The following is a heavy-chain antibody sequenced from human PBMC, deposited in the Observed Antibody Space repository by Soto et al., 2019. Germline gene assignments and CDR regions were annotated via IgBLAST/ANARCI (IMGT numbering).Heavy chain of an antibody. CDR1: GYTFNDYY. Sequence: ASVKVSCKASGYTFNDYYIYWVRQAPGQGLEWVAWINPNGGGTTYAQKFRDWVTVTRDTSIGTAYLELTGLKSDDTAIYYCARTATYRSFQAFDYRGQGTLVTVSS. CDR2: INPNGGGT. J-gene: IGHJ4*02. CDR3: ARTATYRSFQAFDY. V-gene: IGHV1-2*04. D-gene: IGHD3-16*02.